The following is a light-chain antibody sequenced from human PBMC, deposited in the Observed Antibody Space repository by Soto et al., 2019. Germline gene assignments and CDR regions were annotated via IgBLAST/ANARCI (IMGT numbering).Light chain of an antibody. CDR2: GAS. J-gene: IGKJ1*01. CDR3: QQYNNRPPWT. CDR1: QGVGSN. V-gene: IGKV3-15*01. Sequence: EIVMTQSPATLSVSPGERATLSCRASQGVGSNLAWYQQKPGQAPRLLMYGASTRATGVPARFSGSGSGAEFTLTISSLQSEDFEVYYCQQYNNRPPWTFGQGTKVEIE.